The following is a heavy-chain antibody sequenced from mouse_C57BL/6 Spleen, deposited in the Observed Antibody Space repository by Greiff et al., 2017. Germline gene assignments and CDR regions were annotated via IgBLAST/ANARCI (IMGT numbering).Heavy chain of an antibody. CDR1: GFTFSNYW. J-gene: IGHJ2*01. D-gene: IGHD1-1*01. Sequence: EVKLMESGGGLVQPGGSMKLSCVASGFTFSNYWMNWVRQSPEKGLEWVAQIRLKTDNYATHYAESVKGRFTISRDDSKSSVYLQMNNLRAEDTGIYYCTGFFYYGSSYEGGYWGQGTTLTVSA. V-gene: IGHV6-3*01. CDR3: TGFFYYGSSYEGGY. CDR2: IRLKTDNYAT.